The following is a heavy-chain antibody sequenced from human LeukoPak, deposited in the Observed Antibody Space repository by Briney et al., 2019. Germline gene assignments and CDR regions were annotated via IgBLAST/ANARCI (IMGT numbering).Heavy chain of an antibody. CDR3: ARSQLKVVWNAFDI. D-gene: IGHD3-22*01. Sequence: GGSLRLSCAASGFTFSSYWMSWVRQAPGEGLEGGANIKQDGREKNYVDSVKGRFTISRDKAKNSLYLEMNSLRAEDTAVYYCARSQLKVVWNAFDIWGQGTMVTVSS. V-gene: IGHV3-7*01. CDR1: GFTFSSYW. J-gene: IGHJ3*02. CDR2: IKQDGREK.